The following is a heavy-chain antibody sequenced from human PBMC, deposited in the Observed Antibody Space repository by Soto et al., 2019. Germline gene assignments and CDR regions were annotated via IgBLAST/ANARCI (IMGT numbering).Heavy chain of an antibody. CDR2: IKSRTNGGTT. CDR1: GFTFQNAW. V-gene: IGHV3-15*01. Sequence: GGSLRLSCGASGFTFQNAWMSWVLQAPGKGLEWVGRIKSRTNGGTTDLAAPVKGRFTISRDDSKNTLSLQMNSLKTEDTAVYYCTTDDPINKNWGQGTLVTVSS. CDR3: TTDDPINKN. J-gene: IGHJ4*02.